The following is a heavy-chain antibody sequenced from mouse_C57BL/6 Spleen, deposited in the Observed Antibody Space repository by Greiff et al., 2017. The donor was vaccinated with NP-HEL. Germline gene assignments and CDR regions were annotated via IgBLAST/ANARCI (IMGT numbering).Heavy chain of an antibody. CDR1: GFSLTSYG. Sequence: VKLQESGPGLVQPSQSLSITCTVSGFSLTSYGVHWVRQSPGKGLEWLGVIWSGGSTDYNAAFISRLSISKDNSKSQVFFKMNSLQADDTAIYYCARIPLYDYDEGYYAMDYWGQGTSVTVSS. CDR3: ARIPLYDYDEGYYAMDY. J-gene: IGHJ4*01. V-gene: IGHV2-2*01. CDR2: IWSGGST. D-gene: IGHD2-4*01.